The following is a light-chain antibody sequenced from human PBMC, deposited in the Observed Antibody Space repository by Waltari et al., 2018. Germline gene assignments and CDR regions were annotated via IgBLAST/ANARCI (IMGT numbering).Light chain of an antibody. V-gene: IGKV1-33*01. CDR1: QDISNY. J-gene: IGKJ4*01. Sequence: EIQMTQSPSSLSTSVGDRVSITCQTSQDISNYLNWYQQKPGKAPKLLIYAASNLETGVPSRFSGSGSGTNFTFTISSLQPEDIATYYCQQHDNLPLAFGGGPRWKSN. CDR2: AAS. CDR3: QQHDNLPLA.